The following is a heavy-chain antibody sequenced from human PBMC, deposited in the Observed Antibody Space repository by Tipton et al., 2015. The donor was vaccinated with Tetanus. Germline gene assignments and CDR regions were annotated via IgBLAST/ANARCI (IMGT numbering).Heavy chain of an antibody. D-gene: IGHD3-22*01. CDR1: DGSLGTFY. CDR2: ISYSGSA. V-gene: IGHV4-59*01. J-gene: IGHJ5*02. Sequence: TLSLTCTVSDGSLGTFYWTWIRQPPGRGLEWIGYISYSGSAKYNPSLKSRLTISVDTSRAQFSLKLRSVTAADTAVYYRAKGAARYYYDLSLPPWGHGTLVTVSS. CDR3: AKGAARYYYDLSLPP.